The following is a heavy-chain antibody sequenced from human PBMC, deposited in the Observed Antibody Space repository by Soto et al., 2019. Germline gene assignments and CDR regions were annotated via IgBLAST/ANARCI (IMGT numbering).Heavy chain of an antibody. Sequence: QITLKESGPTLVKPTQTLTLTCTFSGFSLSSTRMAVGWIRQPPGKALEWLALIYWEDDKRYSPFLKSRLTIPKDTSKNQVLLTMSNMDTVDTARYYCAHIVVAGLGYYFDYWGQGTLVTVSS. J-gene: IGHJ4*02. CDR2: IYWEDDK. CDR1: GFSLSSTRMA. V-gene: IGHV2-5*02. CDR3: AHIVVAGLGYYFDY. D-gene: IGHD6-19*01.